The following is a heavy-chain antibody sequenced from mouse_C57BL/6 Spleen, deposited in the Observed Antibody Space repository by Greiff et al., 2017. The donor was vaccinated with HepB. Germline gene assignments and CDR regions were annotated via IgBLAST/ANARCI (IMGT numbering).Heavy chain of an antibody. J-gene: IGHJ2*01. CDR2: INPSSGYT. V-gene: IGHV1-4*01. Sequence: QVQLKESGAELARPGASVKMSCKASGYTFTSYTMHWVKQRPGQGLEWIGYINPSSGYTKYNQKFKDKATLTADKSSSTAYMQLSSLTSEDSAVYYCATRDYYGSSLDYWGQGTTLTVSS. D-gene: IGHD1-1*01. CDR3: ATRDYYGSSLDY. CDR1: GYTFTSYT.